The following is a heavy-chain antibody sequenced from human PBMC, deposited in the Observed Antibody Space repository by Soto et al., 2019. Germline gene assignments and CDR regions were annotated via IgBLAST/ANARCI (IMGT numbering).Heavy chain of an antibody. D-gene: IGHD2-2*01. Sequence: PGGSLRLSCAASGFTFSSYGMHWVRQAPGKGLEWVAVIWYDGSNKYYADSVKGRFTISRDNSKNTLYLQMNSLRAEDTAVYYCARGHGGTSCCDAFDIWGQGTMVTVSS. J-gene: IGHJ3*02. CDR1: GFTFSSYG. CDR3: ARGHGGTSCCDAFDI. CDR2: IWYDGSNK. V-gene: IGHV3-33*01.